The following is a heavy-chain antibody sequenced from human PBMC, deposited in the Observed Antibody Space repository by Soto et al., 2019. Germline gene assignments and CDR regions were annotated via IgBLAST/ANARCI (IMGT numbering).Heavy chain of an antibody. D-gene: IGHD3-10*01. CDR3: SRAPFYSGSGTYNNLXXDA. J-gene: IGHJ5*02. CDR2: MYHSGTF. CDR1: GGSIGGVGYS. Sequence: SETLSLTCAVSGGSIGGVGYSWSWIRQPPGGGLEWIGYMYHSGTFLKSPSLKTRLTMSLDMSKNQFSLTLNSMTAADTAGYYWSRAPFYSGSGTYNNLXXDAWGQGIQVTVSS. V-gene: IGHV4-30-2*01.